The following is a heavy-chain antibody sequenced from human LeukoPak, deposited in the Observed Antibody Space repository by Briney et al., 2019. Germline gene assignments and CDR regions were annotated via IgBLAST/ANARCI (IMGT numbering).Heavy chain of an antibody. J-gene: IGHJ4*02. Sequence: ASVKVSCKASGYTFTSCDINWVRQATGQGLEWMGWMNPNSGNTGYAQKFQGRVTMTRNTSISTAYMELSSLRSEDTAVYYCARGRVKRGYSGYDYDYWGQGTLVTVSS. CDR1: GYTFTSCD. V-gene: IGHV1-8*01. CDR3: ARGRVKRGYSGYDYDY. D-gene: IGHD5-12*01. CDR2: MNPNSGNT.